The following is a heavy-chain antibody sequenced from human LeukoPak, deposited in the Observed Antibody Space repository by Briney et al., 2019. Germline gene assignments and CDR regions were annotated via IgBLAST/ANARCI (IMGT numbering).Heavy chain of an antibody. CDR3: AREGEGYYYDSSGYYDY. D-gene: IGHD3-22*01. J-gene: IGHJ4*02. Sequence: GASVTVSCKASGGTFSSYAISWVRQAPGQGLEWMGGIIPIFGTANYAQKFQGRVTITADESTSTAYMELSSLRSEDTAVYYCAREGEGYYYDSSGYYDYWGQGTLVTVSS. CDR2: IIPIFGTA. V-gene: IGHV1-69*13. CDR1: GGTFSSYA.